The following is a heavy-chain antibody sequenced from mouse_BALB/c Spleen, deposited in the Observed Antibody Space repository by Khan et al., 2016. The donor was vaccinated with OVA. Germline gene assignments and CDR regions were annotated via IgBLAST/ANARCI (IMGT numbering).Heavy chain of an antibody. Sequence: EVQLLETGGDLVKPGGSLRLSCAASGFTFSTYAMSWVRQPPDKRLEWVATINSDGYYTYSPDTVKGRFTISRDNAENTLYLQMSSLKSEDTAIYYCASHLTGSFAYWGQGTLVTVSA. J-gene: IGHJ3*01. CDR3: ASHLTGSFAY. CDR2: INSDGYYT. CDR1: GFTFSTYA. D-gene: IGHD4-1*01. V-gene: IGHV5-6*01.